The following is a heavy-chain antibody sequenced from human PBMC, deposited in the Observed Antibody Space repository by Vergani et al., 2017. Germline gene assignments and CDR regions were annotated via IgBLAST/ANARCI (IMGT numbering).Heavy chain of an antibody. Sequence: EVQLVESGGGLVKPGGSLRLSCAASGFTFSSYSMNWVRQAPGKGLEWVSSISSSSSYIYYADSVKGRFTISRDNAKNSLYLQMNSLRAEDTAVYYCARDQGRRDPYYFDYWGQGTLVTVSS. CDR3: ARDQGRRDPYYFDY. V-gene: IGHV3-21*01. D-gene: IGHD2-15*01. J-gene: IGHJ4*02. CDR1: GFTFSSYS. CDR2: ISSSSSYI.